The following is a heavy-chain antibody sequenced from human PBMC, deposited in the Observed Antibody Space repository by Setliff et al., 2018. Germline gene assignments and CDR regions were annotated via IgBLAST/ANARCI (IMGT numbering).Heavy chain of an antibody. V-gene: IGHV3-7*03. CDR1: GFTFSNYR. CDR2: IKEDGSET. D-gene: IGHD5-18*01. CDR3: ATTRVWIPVLDS. Sequence: PGGSLRLSCAASGFTFSNYRMHWVRQAPGKGLEWVANIKEDGSETYYGGSVKGRFTISRDNAKNSLYLQMNSLRAEDTAIYYCATTRVWIPVLDSCGQGTLVTVSS. J-gene: IGHJ4*02.